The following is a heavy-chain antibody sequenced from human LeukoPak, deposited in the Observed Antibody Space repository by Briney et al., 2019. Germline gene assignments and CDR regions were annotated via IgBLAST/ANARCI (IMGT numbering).Heavy chain of an antibody. CDR3: ARDKYGGL. J-gene: IGHJ3*01. D-gene: IGHD3-16*01. CDR1: GFSFSSYS. V-gene: IGHV3-48*02. Sequence: GGSLRLSCAASGFSFSSYSMKWVRQAPGKGLEWVSYISTTTTTYYADSVKGRFTISRDNAKNSLYLQMNSLRDEDTALYYCARDKYGGLWGQGTMVTVSS. CDR2: ISTTTTT.